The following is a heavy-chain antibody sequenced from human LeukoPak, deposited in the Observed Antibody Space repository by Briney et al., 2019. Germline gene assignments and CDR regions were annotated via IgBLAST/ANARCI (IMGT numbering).Heavy chain of an antibody. CDR3: AGGTELLLFDY. V-gene: IGHV1-24*01. CDR1: GYTLTGLS. J-gene: IGHJ4*02. Sequence: SVKVSCKLSGYTLTGLSMHWLRQAAGKGVEGMGGFDPEDGETIYAQKCHGRVTMTEDTSTDTAYMELSRLRSEDTAVNYCAGGTELLLFDYWGRGTLDTVSS. CDR2: FDPEDGET. D-gene: IGHD2-15*01.